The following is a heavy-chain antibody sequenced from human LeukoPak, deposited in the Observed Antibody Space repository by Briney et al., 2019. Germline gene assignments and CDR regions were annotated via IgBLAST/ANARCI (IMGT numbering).Heavy chain of an antibody. CDR1: GFTFTSYA. V-gene: IGHV3-23*01. J-gene: IGHJ2*01. Sequence: PGGSLRLSCAASGFTFTSYAMSWVRQAPGRGLEWVSAISPSCGLPYYPDSVKGLFTISRDNSKNTLYLKVNSLRAEDTAVYFCAKEPTSRGSGRGYFDLWGRGTLVTVPS. D-gene: IGHD6-19*01. CDR3: AKEPTSRGSGRGYFDL. CDR2: ISPSCGLP.